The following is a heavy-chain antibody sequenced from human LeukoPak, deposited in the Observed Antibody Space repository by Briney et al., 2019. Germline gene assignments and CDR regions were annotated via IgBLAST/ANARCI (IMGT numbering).Heavy chain of an antibody. CDR1: GFTFSSYA. CDR3: ARDGNYYDSSGRPYYFDY. J-gene: IGHJ4*02. Sequence: GSLRLSCAASGFTFSSYAMHWVRQAPGKGLEWVAVISYDGSNKYYADSVKGRFTISRDNSKNTLYLQMNSLRAEDTAVYYCARDGNYYDSSGRPYYFDYWGQGTLVTVSS. CDR2: ISYDGSNK. D-gene: IGHD3-22*01. V-gene: IGHV3-30*01.